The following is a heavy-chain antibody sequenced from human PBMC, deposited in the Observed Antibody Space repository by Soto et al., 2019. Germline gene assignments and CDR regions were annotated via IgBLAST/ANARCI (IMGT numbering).Heavy chain of an antibody. J-gene: IGHJ4*02. CDR3: ATDERDDCSSFNCHYFDH. D-gene: IGHD2-2*01. CDR1: GITYG. CDR2: ISLHNGDT. Sequence: ASVKVSCKAIGITYGISWVRQAPGQGLEWMGWISLHNGDTNNAPQFQGRVTMTTDTSTGTVYMELRSLRADDTAVYYCATDERDDCSSFNCHYFDHWGQGALVTVSS. V-gene: IGHV1-18*04.